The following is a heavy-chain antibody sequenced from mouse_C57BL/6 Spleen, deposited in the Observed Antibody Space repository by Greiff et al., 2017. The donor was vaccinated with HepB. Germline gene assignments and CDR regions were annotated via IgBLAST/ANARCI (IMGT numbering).Heavy chain of an antibody. J-gene: IGHJ4*01. V-gene: IGHV1-78*01. CDR2: IYPRDGST. CDR3: ARRRGLDYYYAMDY. CDR1: GYTFTDHT. D-gene: IGHD2-2*01. Sequence: VQLQQSDAELVKPGASVKISCKVSGYTFTDHTIHWMKQRPEQGLEWLGYIYPRDGSTRYNEKFKGKATLTADKSSSTAYMQLNSLTSEDSAVYFCARRRGLDYYYAMDYWGQGTSVTVSS.